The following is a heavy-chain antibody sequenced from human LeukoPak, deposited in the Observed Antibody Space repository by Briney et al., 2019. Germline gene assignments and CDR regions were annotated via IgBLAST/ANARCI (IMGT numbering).Heavy chain of an antibody. CDR3: ARDSYFGSGNYYIDY. V-gene: IGHV4-4*07. Sequence: KPSETLSLTCTVSGASISSYYWSWIRQPAGKGLEWIGRGFTSGSTNYNPSLKSRVTMSVETSKNQFSLKLSSVTAADTAVYYCARDSYFGSGNYYIDYWGQGTLVTVSS. CDR1: GASISSYY. D-gene: IGHD3-10*01. CDR2: GFTSGST. J-gene: IGHJ4*02.